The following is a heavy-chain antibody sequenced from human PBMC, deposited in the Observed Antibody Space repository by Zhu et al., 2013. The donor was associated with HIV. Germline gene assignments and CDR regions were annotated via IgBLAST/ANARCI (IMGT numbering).Heavy chain of an antibody. D-gene: IGHD3-10*01. CDR1: GYTVTSND. V-gene: IGHV1-8*01. J-gene: IGHJ4*01. CDR2: MNPDSGNT. Sequence: QVQVVQSGAEVKKPGASVKVSCKTSGYTVTSNDIDWVRQAAGQGLEWLGWMNPDSGNTGYARKFQGRVTMTSNIAISTAYMELSGLTSEDTAVYYCARGRVRGVISPDYWGHGTLVIVSS. CDR3: ARGRVRGVISPDY.